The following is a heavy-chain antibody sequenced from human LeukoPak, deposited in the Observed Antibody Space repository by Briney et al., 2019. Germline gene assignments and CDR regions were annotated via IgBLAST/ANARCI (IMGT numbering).Heavy chain of an antibody. Sequence: SVKVSCKASGYTFTSYYMHWVRQAPGQGLEWMGGIIPIFGTANYAQKFQGRVTITTDESTSTAYMELSSLRSEDTAVYYCARELLWFGELGYFDYWGQGTLVTVSS. D-gene: IGHD3-10*01. V-gene: IGHV1-69*05. J-gene: IGHJ4*02. CDR2: IIPIFGTA. CDR3: ARELLWFGELGYFDY. CDR1: GYTFTSYY.